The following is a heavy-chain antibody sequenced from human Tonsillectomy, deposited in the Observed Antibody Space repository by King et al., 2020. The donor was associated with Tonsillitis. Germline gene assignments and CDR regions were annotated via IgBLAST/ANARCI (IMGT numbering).Heavy chain of an antibody. J-gene: IGHJ4*02. D-gene: IGHD3-3*01. CDR2: ISGSGGST. V-gene: IGHV3-23*04. CDR3: AKVWDDFWSGYNY. CDR1: GFTFSSYA. Sequence: VQLVESGGGLVQPGGSLRLSCAASGFTFSSYAMSWVRQAPGKGLEWVSAISGSGGSTYYADSVKGRFTISRDNSKNTLYLQMNSLRAEETDVYYCAKVWDDFWSGYNYWGQGTLVTVSS.